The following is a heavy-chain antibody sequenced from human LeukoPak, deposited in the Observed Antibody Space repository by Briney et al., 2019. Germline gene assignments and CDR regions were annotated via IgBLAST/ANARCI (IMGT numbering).Heavy chain of an antibody. J-gene: IGHJ4*02. CDR3: ARGLVEMATIYFDY. CDR1: GFTVSSNY. Sequence: GGSLRLSCAASGFTVSSNYMSWVRRAPGKGLEWVSVIYSGGSTYYADSVKGRFTISRDNSKNTLYLQMNSLRAEDTALYYCARGLVEMATIYFDYWGQGTLVTVSS. CDR2: IYSGGST. D-gene: IGHD5-24*01. V-gene: IGHV3-53*01.